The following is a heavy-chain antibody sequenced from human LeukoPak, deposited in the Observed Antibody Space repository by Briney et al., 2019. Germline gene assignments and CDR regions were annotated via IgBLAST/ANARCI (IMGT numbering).Heavy chain of an antibody. Sequence: PGGSLRLSCAASGFTFSSYAMSWVRQAPGKGLEWVSAISGSGGSTYYADSVKGRFTISRDNSKNTLYLQMNSLRAEDTAVYYCAKDSTGFWSGYGSGFDYWGQGTLVTVSS. V-gene: IGHV3-23*01. CDR1: GFTFSSYA. CDR2: ISGSGGST. CDR3: AKDSTGFWSGYGSGFDY. J-gene: IGHJ4*02. D-gene: IGHD3-3*01.